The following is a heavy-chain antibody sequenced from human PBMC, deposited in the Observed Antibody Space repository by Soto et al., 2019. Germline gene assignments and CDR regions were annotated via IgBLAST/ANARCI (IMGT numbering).Heavy chain of an antibody. J-gene: IGHJ4*02. D-gene: IGHD4-4*01. V-gene: IGHV4-31*03. CDR3: ARGNFGYDY. Sequence: SETLSLTCTVSGGPITSGDYYWSWIRQHPGKGLEWLGHIYHSGNTYYSPSLKSRISMSVDTSTNQFSLNLYSVTAADTAVYYCARGNFGYDYWGQGAQVTVSS. CDR1: GGPITSGDYY. CDR2: IYHSGNT.